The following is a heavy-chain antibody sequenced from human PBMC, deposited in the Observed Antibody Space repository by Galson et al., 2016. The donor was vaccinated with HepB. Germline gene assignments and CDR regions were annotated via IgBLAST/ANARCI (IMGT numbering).Heavy chain of an antibody. Sequence: SLRLSCAASGFTLNIYAMTWVRQAPGKGLEWVSSLKGGADDPYYSDPGQGRFTISRDNSKSTLYLQMNSLRAEDTALYYCARYYYDSGGHRRAFDIWGQGTMVTVSS. D-gene: IGHD3-10*01. V-gene: IGHV3-23*01. J-gene: IGHJ3*02. CDR2: LKGGADDP. CDR1: GFTLNIYA. CDR3: ARYYYDSGGHRRAFDI.